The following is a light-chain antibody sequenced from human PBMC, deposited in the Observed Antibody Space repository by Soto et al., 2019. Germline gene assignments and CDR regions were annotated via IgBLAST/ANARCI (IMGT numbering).Light chain of an antibody. CDR2: EDT. J-gene: IGLJ2*01. V-gene: IGLV2-23*01. CDR3: CSYAGSSTVV. CDR1: FSDVGSYNL. Sequence: QSVLTQPASVSGSPGQSITISCTGTFSDVGSYNLVSWYQQHPGKAPKLMIYEDTKRPSGVSNRFSGSKSGYTASLTISGLQAEDEADYYCCSYAGSSTVVFGGATKLTVL.